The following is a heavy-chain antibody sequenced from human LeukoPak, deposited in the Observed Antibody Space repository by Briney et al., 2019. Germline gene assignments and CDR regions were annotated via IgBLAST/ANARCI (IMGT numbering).Heavy chain of an antibody. CDR2: INHSGST. J-gene: IGHJ6*03. V-gene: IGHV4-34*01. D-gene: IGHD3-10*01. Sequence: SETLSLTCTVYGGSFSGYYWSWIRQPPGKGLEWIGEINHSGSTNYNPSLKSRVTISVDTSQNQFSLKLSSVTAADTAVYYCARQRRVRGAKEVYYYYYYYMDVWGKGTTVTISS. CDR1: GGSFSGYY. CDR3: ARQRRVRGAKEVYYYYYYYMDV.